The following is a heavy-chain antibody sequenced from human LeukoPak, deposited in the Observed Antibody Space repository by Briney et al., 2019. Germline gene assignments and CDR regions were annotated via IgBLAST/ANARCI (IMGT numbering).Heavy chain of an antibody. CDR1: GGSFSGYY. CDR2: INHSGST. J-gene: IGHJ4*02. CDR3: ARGGGWLYYFDY. D-gene: IGHD5-12*01. Sequence: TSETLSLTCAVYGGSFSGYYWSWIRQPPGKGLEWIGEINHSGSTNYNPSLKSRVTISVDTSKNQFSLKLSSVTAADTAVYYCARGGGWLYYFDYWGQGTLVTVSS. V-gene: IGHV4-34*01.